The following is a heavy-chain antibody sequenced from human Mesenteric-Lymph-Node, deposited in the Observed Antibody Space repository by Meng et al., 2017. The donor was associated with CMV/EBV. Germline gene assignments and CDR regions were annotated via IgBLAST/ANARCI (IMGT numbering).Heavy chain of an antibody. CDR1: GGSISSSNW. V-gene: IGHV4-4*02. Sequence: SETLSLTCAVSGGSISSSNWWSWVRQPPGKGLEWIGEIYHSGSTNYNPSLKSRVTISVDTSKNQFSLKLSSVTAADTAVYYCARGGRSGSYSRVWGQGTLVTVSS. CDR3: ARGGRSGSYSRV. CDR2: IYHSGST. D-gene: IGHD1-26*01. J-gene: IGHJ4*02.